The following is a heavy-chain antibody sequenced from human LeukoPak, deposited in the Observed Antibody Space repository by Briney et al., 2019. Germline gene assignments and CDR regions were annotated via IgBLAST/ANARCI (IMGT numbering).Heavy chain of an antibody. CDR1: GYTFTSYG. V-gene: IGHV1-18*01. CDR3: ARHGPLGGASRRRIDY. CDR2: ISAYNGNT. Sequence: ASVKVSCKASGYTFTSYGISWVRQAPGQGLEWMGWISAYNGNTNYAQKLQGRVTMTTDTSTSTAYMELRSLRSDDTAVYYCARHGPLGGASRRRIDYWGQGTLVTVSS. J-gene: IGHJ4*02. D-gene: IGHD1-26*01.